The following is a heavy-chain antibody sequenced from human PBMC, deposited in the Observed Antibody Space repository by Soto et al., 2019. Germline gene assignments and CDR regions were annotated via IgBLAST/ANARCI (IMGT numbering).Heavy chain of an antibody. J-gene: IGHJ4*02. CDR3: ARESGDNWDYEAY. D-gene: IGHD1-7*01. CDR1: GGSISSYH. V-gene: IGHV4-4*07. Sequence: QVQLQESGPGLVKPLETLSLTCTVSGGSISSYHWSWIRQSAGKGLEWIGRIYTSGNTHYNPSLNSRVGVSIDTSKNQFSLTVNSVTAADSAVYYCARESGDNWDYEAYWGQGTPVTVSS. CDR2: IYTSGNT.